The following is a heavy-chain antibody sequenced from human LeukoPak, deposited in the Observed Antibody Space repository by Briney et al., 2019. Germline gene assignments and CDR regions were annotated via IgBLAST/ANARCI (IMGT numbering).Heavy chain of an antibody. D-gene: IGHD1-26*01. CDR3: ARVDCHHDGAVY. CDR1: VFTFSSIT. V-gene: IGHV3-48*04. CDR2: ISSSSTI. J-gene: IGHJ4*02. Sequence: PGGSLRFSSAASVFTFSSITMNWVRQAPGKGLEWVSYISSSSTIYYADSVKGRFTISRDNAKNSLYLQMNNLRAEDTGLYHCARVDCHHDGAVYWVQGTLVTVSS.